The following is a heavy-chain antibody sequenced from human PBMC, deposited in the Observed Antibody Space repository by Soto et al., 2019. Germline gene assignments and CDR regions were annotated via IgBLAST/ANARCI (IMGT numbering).Heavy chain of an antibody. D-gene: IGHD2-21*01. CDR2: IGTSETNT. J-gene: IGHJ4*02. CDR3: AREELNCGGDCFAF. CDR1: GFTFSNYE. V-gene: IGHV3-48*03. Sequence: EVHLVESGGGLVQPGLSLRLSCAASGFTFSNYEFNWLRQAPGKGLEWISYIGTSETNTYYAASVKGRFTVSRDNAKSSVYLQMNSLRAEDTAIYYCAREELNCGGDCFAFWGQGALVTVS.